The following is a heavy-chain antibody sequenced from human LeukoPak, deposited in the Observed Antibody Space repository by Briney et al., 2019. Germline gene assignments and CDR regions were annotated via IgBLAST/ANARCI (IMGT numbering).Heavy chain of an antibody. J-gene: IGHJ6*03. Sequence: PSETLSLTCTVSGGSIRSISYYWGWIRPPPGKGLEWIGSIYYSGSTHYNPSLNSRVTISVDTSKNQFYLKLSSVTAADTAVYYCGRLFYDFWSGHYYYYKDVWGKGTTVTVSS. CDR1: GGSIRSISYY. CDR2: IYYSGST. CDR3: GRLFYDFWSGHYYYYKDV. V-gene: IGHV4-39*01. D-gene: IGHD3-3*01.